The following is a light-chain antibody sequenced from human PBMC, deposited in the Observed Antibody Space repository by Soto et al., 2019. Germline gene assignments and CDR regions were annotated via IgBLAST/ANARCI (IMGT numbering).Light chain of an antibody. V-gene: IGLV2-11*01. CDR1: SSDVGGYNY. Sequence: QSALTQPRSVSGSPGQSVTISCTGTSSDVGGYNYVSWYEQHPGKAPKLMIYDVSNRPSGVPDRFSGSKSGNTASLTISGLQAEDEADYYCCSYAGSDTFGVFGTGTKVTVL. J-gene: IGLJ1*01. CDR2: DVS. CDR3: CSYAGSDTFGV.